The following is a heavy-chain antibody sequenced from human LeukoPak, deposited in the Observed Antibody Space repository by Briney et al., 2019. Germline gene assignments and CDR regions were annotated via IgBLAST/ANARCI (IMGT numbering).Heavy chain of an antibody. CDR1: GLTFNTYG. V-gene: IGHV3-23*01. J-gene: IGHJ4*02. Sequence: GGSLRLSCAASGLTFNTYGMSWVRQAPGKGLEWVSAIHSGGADTYYADSVKGRFTVSRDNSKNTLSLQMNSLRPEDTALYYCARNLNSGSYYYFDYWGQGTLVTVSS. CDR2: IHSGGADT. D-gene: IGHD1-26*01. CDR3: ARNLNSGSYYYFDY.